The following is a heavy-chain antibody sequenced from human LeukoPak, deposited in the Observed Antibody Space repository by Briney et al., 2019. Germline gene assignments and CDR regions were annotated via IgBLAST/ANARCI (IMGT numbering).Heavy chain of an antibody. D-gene: IGHD2-2*01. J-gene: IGHJ5*02. V-gene: IGHV4-34*01. CDR1: GGSFSGYY. CDR3: ARGPPVRRGYQLLITTVNWFDP. Sequence: SETLSLTCAVYGGSFSGYYWSWIRQPPGKGLEWIGEINHSGSTNYNPSLKSRVTISVDTSKNQFSPKLSSVTAADTAVYYCARGPPVRRGYQLLITTVNWFDPWGQGTLVTVSS. CDR2: INHSGST.